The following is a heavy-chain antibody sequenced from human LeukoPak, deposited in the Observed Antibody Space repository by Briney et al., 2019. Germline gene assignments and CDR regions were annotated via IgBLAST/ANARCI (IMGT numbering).Heavy chain of an antibody. Sequence: PSETLSLTCTVSGGSISNYHWSWIRQPPGKGLEWIGYIYYTGSTNYNPSLKSRVTISLDTSKNQFSLKLSSVTAADTAVYYCARGANYYYYYGIDIWGQGTTVTVSS. CDR2: IYYTGST. CDR1: GGSISNYH. J-gene: IGHJ6*02. V-gene: IGHV4-59*01. CDR3: ARGANYYYYYGIDI.